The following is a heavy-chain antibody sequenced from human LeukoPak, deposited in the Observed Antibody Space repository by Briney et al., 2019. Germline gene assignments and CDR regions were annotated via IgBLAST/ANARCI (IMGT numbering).Heavy chain of an antibody. D-gene: IGHD3-10*01. Sequence: SETLSLTCTVSGGSISSSSYYWGWIRQPPGKGLEWIGSIYYSGSSYFNPSLNSRVTISVDTSKNQFSLKLSSVTAADTAVYYCARRSGSYPRNFDYWGQGTLVTVSS. CDR1: GGSISSSSYY. J-gene: IGHJ4*02. V-gene: IGHV4-39*01. CDR3: ARRSGSYPRNFDY. CDR2: IYYSGSS.